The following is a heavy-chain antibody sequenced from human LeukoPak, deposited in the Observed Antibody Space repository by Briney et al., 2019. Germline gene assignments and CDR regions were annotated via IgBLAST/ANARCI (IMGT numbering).Heavy chain of an antibody. CDR2: IYSGGST. J-gene: IGHJ4*02. CDR3: ARDTRGSYGSGSYYNEYYFDY. Sequence: PGGSLRLSCAASGFTVSSNYMSWVRQAPGKGLEWVSVIYSGGSTYYADSVKGRFTISRDNSKNTLYLQMNSLRAEDTAVYYCARDTRGSYGSGSYYNEYYFDYWGQGTLVTVSS. CDR1: GFTVSSNY. D-gene: IGHD3-10*01. V-gene: IGHV3-66*01.